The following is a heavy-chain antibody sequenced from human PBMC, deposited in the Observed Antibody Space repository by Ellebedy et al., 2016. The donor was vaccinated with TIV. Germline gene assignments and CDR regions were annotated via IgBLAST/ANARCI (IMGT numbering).Heavy chain of an antibody. CDR3: ASPKSSLNI. CDR1: GFTFDSYA. Sequence: PGGSLRLSCVASGFTFDSYAMHWVRQAPGKGLEWVAVISHDGSSQYYADSVTGRFTISRDNSKNTLYLQMDSLRADDTAIYYCASPKSSLNIWGHGTTVTVSS. V-gene: IGHV3-30-3*01. D-gene: IGHD2-15*01. CDR2: ISHDGSSQ. J-gene: IGHJ6*02.